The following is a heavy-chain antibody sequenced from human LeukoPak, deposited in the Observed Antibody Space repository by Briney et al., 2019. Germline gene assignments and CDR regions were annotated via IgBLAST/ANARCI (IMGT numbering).Heavy chain of an antibody. CDR2: ISWNSGSI. Sequence: GGSLRLSCAASGFTFDDYAMHWVRQAPGKGLEWVSGISWNSGSIGYADSVKGRFTISRDNAKNSLYLQMNSLRAEDTALHYCAKDYGDSVRASYYFDYWGQGTLVTVSS. V-gene: IGHV3-9*01. CDR1: GFTFDDYA. CDR3: AKDYGDSVRASYYFDY. J-gene: IGHJ4*02. D-gene: IGHD4-17*01.